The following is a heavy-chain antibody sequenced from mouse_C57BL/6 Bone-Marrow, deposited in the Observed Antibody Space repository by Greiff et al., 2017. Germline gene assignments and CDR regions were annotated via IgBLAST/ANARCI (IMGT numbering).Heavy chain of an antibody. CDR2: IYPRSGNT. V-gene: IGHV1-81*01. J-gene: IGHJ3*01. Sequence: QVQLQQSGAELARPGASVKLSCKASGYTLTSYGISWVKQRTGQGLEWIGEIYPRSGNTYYNEKFKGKATLTSDKSSSTAYMELRSLTSEDSAVYFCARVGYYWFAYWGQGTLVTVSA. D-gene: IGHD2-3*01. CDR1: GYTLTSYG. CDR3: ARVGYYWFAY.